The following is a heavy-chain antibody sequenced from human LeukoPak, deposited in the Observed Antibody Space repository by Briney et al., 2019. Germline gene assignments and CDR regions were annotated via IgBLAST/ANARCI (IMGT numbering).Heavy chain of an antibody. CDR3: ARAGGAMGISIDY. J-gene: IGHJ4*02. Sequence: SETLSLTCTVSGYSISSGYYWGWIRQPPGKGLEWIGSVYHSGSTYYNPSLKSRVTISVDTSKNQFFLKLSSVTAADTAVYYCARAGGAMGISIDYWGQGTLVTVSS. D-gene: IGHD3-16*01. V-gene: IGHV4-38-2*02. CDR1: GYSISSGYY. CDR2: VYHSGST.